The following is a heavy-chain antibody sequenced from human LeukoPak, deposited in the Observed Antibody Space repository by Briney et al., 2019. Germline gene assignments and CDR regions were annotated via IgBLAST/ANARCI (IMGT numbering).Heavy chain of an antibody. Sequence: PGGSLRLSCAASGFTVSSNYMSWVRQAPGKGLEWVSVIYSGGSTYYADSAKGRFTISRDNSKNTLYLQMNSLRAEDTAVYYCARGVGSSWYVGYYFDYWGQGTLVTVSS. CDR2: IYSGGST. V-gene: IGHV3-66*01. J-gene: IGHJ4*02. D-gene: IGHD6-13*01. CDR1: GFTVSSNY. CDR3: ARGVGSSWYVGYYFDY.